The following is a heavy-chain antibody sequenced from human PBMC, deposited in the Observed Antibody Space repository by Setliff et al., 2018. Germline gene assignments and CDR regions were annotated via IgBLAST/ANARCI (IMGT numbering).Heavy chain of an antibody. CDR2: IHYSGTT. V-gene: IGHV4-59*12. Sequence: GKGLEWIGYIHYSGTTNYNPSLKSRVTLSLDTAKNQFSLELRAVTAADTALYYCARENGYCSGGACYFMFDYWGQGTLVTVS. CDR3: ARENGYCSGGACYFMFDY. J-gene: IGHJ4*02. D-gene: IGHD2-15*01.